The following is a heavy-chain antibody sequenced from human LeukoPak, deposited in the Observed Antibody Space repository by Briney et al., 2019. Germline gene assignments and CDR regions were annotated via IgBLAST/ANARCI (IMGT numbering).Heavy chain of an antibody. Sequence: GGSLRLSCAASGFTFSDYPMHWVRQAPGKGLEYVSGITSNGGRTYYANSVTGRFTISRDNSDNTLYLQMGGLRVEDMAVYFCARDLPGDYWGQGTLVTVSS. CDR2: ITSNGGRT. J-gene: IGHJ4*02. V-gene: IGHV3-64*01. CDR1: GFTFSDYP. CDR3: ARDLPGDY.